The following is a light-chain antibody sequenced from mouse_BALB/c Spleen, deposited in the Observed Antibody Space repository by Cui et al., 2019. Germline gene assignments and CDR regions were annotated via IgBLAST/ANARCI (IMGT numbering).Light chain of an antibody. CDR2: STS. CDR3: QQRSSYPFT. J-gene: IGKJ4*01. Sequence: IVLTQFPAIMSPSPGEKVTITCSASSSVSYMHWFQQKPGTSPKLWIYSTSNLASGVPARFSGSGSGTSYSLTISRMEAEDAATYYCQQRSSYPFTFGAGTKLEIK. V-gene: IGKV4-57*01. CDR1: SSVSY.